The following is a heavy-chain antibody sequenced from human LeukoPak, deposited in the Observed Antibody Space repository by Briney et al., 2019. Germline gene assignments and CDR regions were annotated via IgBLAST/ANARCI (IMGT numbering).Heavy chain of an antibody. D-gene: IGHD6-13*01. Sequence: GGSLRLSCAASGFTFSSYSMNWVRQAPGKGLEWVAVISYDGSNKYYADSVKGRFTISRDNSKNTLYLQMNGLRAEDTAVYYCAKDTAAALDYWGQGTLVTVSS. CDR3: AKDTAAALDY. V-gene: IGHV3-30*18. CDR1: GFTFSSYS. J-gene: IGHJ4*02. CDR2: ISYDGSNK.